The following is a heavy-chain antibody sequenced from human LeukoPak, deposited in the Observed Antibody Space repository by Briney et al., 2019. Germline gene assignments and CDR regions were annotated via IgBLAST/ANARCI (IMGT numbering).Heavy chain of an antibody. CDR2: IYYSGST. D-gene: IGHD3-9*01. Sequence: PSQTLFLTCTVSGGSISSGGYYWSWIRQHPGKGLEWIGYIYYSGSTYYNPSLKSRVTISVDTSKNQFSLKLSSVTAADTAVYYCAREGVYDILTGPMDWGQGTLVTVSS. J-gene: IGHJ4*02. CDR3: AREGVYDILTGPMD. CDR1: GGSISSGGYY. V-gene: IGHV4-31*03.